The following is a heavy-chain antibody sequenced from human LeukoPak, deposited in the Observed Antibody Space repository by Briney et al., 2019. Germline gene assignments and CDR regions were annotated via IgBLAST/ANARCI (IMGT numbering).Heavy chain of an antibody. CDR3: ARGRGSHNYYYYYYMDV. D-gene: IGHD2-15*01. CDR2: IKQDGSGK. J-gene: IGHJ6*03. CDR1: GFTFSSYW. Sequence: GGSLRLSCAASGFTFSSYWMSWVRQAPGKGLEWVANIKQDGSGKYYVDSVKGRFTISRDNAKNSLYLQMNSLRAEDTALYYCARGRGSHNYYYYYYMDVWGKGTTVTVSS. V-gene: IGHV3-7*03.